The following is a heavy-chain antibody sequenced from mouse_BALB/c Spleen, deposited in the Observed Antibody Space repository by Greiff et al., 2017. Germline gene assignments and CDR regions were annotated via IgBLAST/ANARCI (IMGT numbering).Heavy chain of an antibody. D-gene: IGHD2-4*01. CDR2: ISSGGST. CDR3: AREDRMIPTDWYFEV. CDR1: GFTFSSYA. V-gene: IGHV5-6-5*01. J-gene: IGHJ1*01. Sequence: EVKLMESGGGLVKPGGSLKLSCAASGFTFSSYAMSWVRQTPEKRLEWVASISSGGSTYYPDSVKGRFTISSDNARNILYLKMLSLRSEDTAMYYCAREDRMIPTDWYFEVWGAGTTVTVSS.